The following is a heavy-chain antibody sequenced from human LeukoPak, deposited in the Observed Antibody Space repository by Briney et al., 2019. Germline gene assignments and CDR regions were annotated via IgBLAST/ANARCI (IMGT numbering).Heavy chain of an antibody. J-gene: IGHJ5*02. Sequence: KPSETLSLTCTVSGGSISSSSYYWGWIRQPPGKGLEWIGSIYYSGSTYYNPSLKSRVTISVDTSKNQFSLKLSSVTAADTAVYYCARDGLAGDPSGPWGQGTLVTVSS. D-gene: IGHD6-19*01. CDR2: IYYSGST. CDR1: GGSISSSSYY. CDR3: ARDGLAGDPSGP. V-gene: IGHV4-39*07.